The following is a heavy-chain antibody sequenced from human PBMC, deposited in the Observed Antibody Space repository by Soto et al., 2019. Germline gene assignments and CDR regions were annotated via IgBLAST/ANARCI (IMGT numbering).Heavy chain of an antibody. Sequence: TLSLTCTVSGGSSSSGGYCWSWIRQHPGKGLEWIGYIYYSGNTYYNPSLKSRVTISEDTSKNQFSLKLSSVTAADTAVYYCARATYYYDSSGYSDRVLDYWGQGTLVTSPQ. D-gene: IGHD3-22*01. CDR3: ARATYYYDSSGYSDRVLDY. CDR2: IYYSGNT. V-gene: IGHV4-31*03. J-gene: IGHJ4*02. CDR1: GGSSSSGGYC.